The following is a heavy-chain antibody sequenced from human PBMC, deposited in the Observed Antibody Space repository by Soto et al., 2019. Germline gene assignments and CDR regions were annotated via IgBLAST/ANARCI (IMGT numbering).Heavy chain of an antibody. CDR2: IYYRGNT. Sequence: PSETLSLTCTVSGGSISGFYWTWIRQPPGKGLEWIGYIYYRGNTNYSPSLKSRVTISVDTSKNQFSLKLSSVTAADTAVYYCARSIDPWGQGTLVTVSS. CDR1: GGSISGFY. CDR3: ARSIDP. J-gene: IGHJ5*02. V-gene: IGHV4-59*12.